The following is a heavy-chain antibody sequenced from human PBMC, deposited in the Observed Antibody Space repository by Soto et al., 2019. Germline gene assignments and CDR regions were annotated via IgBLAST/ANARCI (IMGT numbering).Heavy chain of an antibody. Sequence: QVQLVQSGAEVKKPGSSVKVSCNASGGTFSSYAISWVRQAPGQGLEWMGGIIPIFGTANYAQKFQGRVTITADKSTSTAYMELSSLRSEDTAVYYCARGYGYVKFVAVYYGMDVWGQGTTVTVSS. D-gene: IGHD3-16*01. CDR1: GGTFSSYA. V-gene: IGHV1-69*06. CDR3: ARGYGYVKFVAVYYGMDV. J-gene: IGHJ6*02. CDR2: IIPIFGTA.